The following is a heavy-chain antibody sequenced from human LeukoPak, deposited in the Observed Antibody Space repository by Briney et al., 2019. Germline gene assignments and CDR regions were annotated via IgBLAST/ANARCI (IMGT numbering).Heavy chain of an antibody. V-gene: IGHV1-8*01. D-gene: IGHD6-13*01. Sequence: ASVKVSCKASGYTFTSYDINWVRQAPGQGLEWMGWMNPNSGNTGYAQKFQGRVTMTRNTSISTAYMELSSLRSEDTAVYYCARRAAAGTWFDPWGQGTLVTVSS. CDR2: MNPNSGNT. CDR1: GYTFTSYD. J-gene: IGHJ5*02. CDR3: ARRAAAGTWFDP.